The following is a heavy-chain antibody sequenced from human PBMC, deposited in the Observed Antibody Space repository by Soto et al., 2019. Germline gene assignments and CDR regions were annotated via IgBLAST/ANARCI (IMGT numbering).Heavy chain of an antibody. CDR3: ARGRVTNYYVSDADV. J-gene: IGHJ6*02. D-gene: IGHD3-22*01. V-gene: IGHV4-34*02. Sequence: QVQLQQWGAGLLKPSETLSLTCAVSGEPFTDHFCTWIRQAPGKGLEWIGEINHGGRTYFNPSLKGRVTLSVDTSKNQFSRVLVSLTAADTGVYYCARGRVTNYYVSDADVWGQGTTVTVSS. CDR1: GEPFTDHF. CDR2: INHGGRT.